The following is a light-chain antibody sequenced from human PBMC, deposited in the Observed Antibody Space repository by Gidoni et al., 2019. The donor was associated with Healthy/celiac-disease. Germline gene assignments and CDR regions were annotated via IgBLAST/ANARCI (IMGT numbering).Light chain of an antibody. CDR1: QDIKDD. J-gene: IGKJ1*01. CDR2: AVS. CDR3: LQDNSYPWT. V-gene: IGKV1-17*01. Sequence: DIQMTQAPSSLSASIGDRVTITCRASQDIKDDLGWYQQKPGKAPRRLIFAVSSLPSGVPSSFSGSGSGTHFTLTISSLQSEDFATYYCLQDNSYPWTFGRXTRVEI.